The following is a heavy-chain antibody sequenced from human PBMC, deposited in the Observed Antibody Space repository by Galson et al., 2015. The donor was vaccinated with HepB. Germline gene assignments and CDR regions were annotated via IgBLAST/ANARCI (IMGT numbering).Heavy chain of an antibody. V-gene: IGHV1-69*13. Sequence: SVKVSCKASGGTFSSYAISWVRQAPGQGLEWMGGIIPIFGTANYAQKFQGRVTITADESTSTAYMELSSLRSEDTAVYYCAGPSGVSSSGWPHRQGKYYFDYWGQGTLVTVSS. D-gene: IGHD6-19*01. CDR2: IIPIFGTA. CDR3: AGPSGVSSSGWPHRQGKYYFDY. J-gene: IGHJ4*02. CDR1: GGTFSSYA.